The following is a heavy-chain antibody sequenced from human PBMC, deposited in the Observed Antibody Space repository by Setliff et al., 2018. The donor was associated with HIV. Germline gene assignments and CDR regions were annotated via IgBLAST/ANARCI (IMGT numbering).Heavy chain of an antibody. CDR1: GGIIDRYA. CDR2: IIPMFGIA. D-gene: IGHD3-10*01. V-gene: IGHV1-69*13. Sequence: SVKVSCKASGGIIDRYAISWVRQAPGQGLEWMGGIIPMFGIANYAQNFQGRVTFTADESTRTAYMEMNSLRSDDTAVYYCAREGSPIYYFDYWSQGTLVHRLL. J-gene: IGHJ4*02. CDR3: AREGSPIYYFDY.